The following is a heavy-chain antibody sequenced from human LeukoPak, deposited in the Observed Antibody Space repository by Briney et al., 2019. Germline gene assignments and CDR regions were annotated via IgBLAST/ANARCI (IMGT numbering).Heavy chain of an antibody. Sequence: PSETLSLTCTVSGGSISSYYWTWIRQPAGKGLEWIGRIYTTGSTNYNPSLNSRVTMSVDTSKNQFSLKLSSVTAADTAVYYCARQIAVAGKAGFVYWGQGTLVTVSS. CDR1: GGSISSYY. CDR2: IYTTGST. CDR3: ARQIAVAGKAGFVY. V-gene: IGHV4-4*07. D-gene: IGHD6-19*01. J-gene: IGHJ4*02.